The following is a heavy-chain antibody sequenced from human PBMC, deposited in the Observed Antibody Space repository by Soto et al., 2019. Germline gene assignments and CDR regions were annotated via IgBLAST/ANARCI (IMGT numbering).Heavy chain of an antibody. CDR1: GFTFSSYA. V-gene: IGHV3-23*01. CDR3: AKEGWGRQWGYYNPGVDYYYYMDV. J-gene: IGHJ6*03. D-gene: IGHD3-9*01. Sequence: GGSLRLSCAASGFTFSSYAMSWVRQAPGKGLERVPAFCVSGGSTYYADSGKGRFTISRDNSKNTLYLQMNSLRAEDTAVYYCAKEGWGRQWGYYNPGVDYYYYMDVWGKGTTVTVSS. CDR2: FCVSGGST.